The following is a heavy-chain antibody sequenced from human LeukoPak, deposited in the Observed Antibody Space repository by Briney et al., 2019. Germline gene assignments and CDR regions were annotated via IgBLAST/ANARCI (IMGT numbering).Heavy chain of an antibody. V-gene: IGHV3-21*01. CDR3: ARGVVYDSSGYDY. D-gene: IGHD3-22*01. Sequence: GGSLRLSCAASGFTFSSYAMHWVRQAPGKGLEWVSSISSSSSYIYYADSVKGRFTISRDNAKNSLYLQMNSLRAEDTAVYYCARGVVYDSSGYDYWGQGTLVTVSS. J-gene: IGHJ4*02. CDR1: GFTFSSYA. CDR2: ISSSSSYI.